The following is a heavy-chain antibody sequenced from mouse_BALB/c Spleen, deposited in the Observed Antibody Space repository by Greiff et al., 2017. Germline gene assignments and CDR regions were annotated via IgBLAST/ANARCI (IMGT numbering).Heavy chain of an antibody. D-gene: IGHD2-2*01. CDR2: ISYDGSN. V-gene: IGHV3-6*02. CDR3: AVYYGYDSWFAY. Sequence: EVQLQESGPGLVKPSQSLSLTCSVTGYSITSGYYWNWIRQFPGNQLEWMGYISYDGSNNYNPSLKNRISITRDTSKNQFFLKLNSVTTEDTATYYCAVYYGYDSWFAYWGQGTLVTVSA. CDR1: GYSITSGYY. J-gene: IGHJ3*01.